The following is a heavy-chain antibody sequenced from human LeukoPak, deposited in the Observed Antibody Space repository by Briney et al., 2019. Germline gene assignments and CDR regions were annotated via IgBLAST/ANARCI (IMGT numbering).Heavy chain of an antibody. V-gene: IGHV1-69*06. CDR1: GYTFTSYG. D-gene: IGHD2-15*01. Sequence: GASVKVSCKASGYTFTSYGISWVRQAPGQGLEWMGGIIPIFGTANYAQKFQGRVTITADKSTSTAYMELSSLRSEDTAVYYCARDGYCSGGSCYGGYYYYYMDVWGKGTTVTVSS. J-gene: IGHJ6*03. CDR2: IIPIFGTA. CDR3: ARDGYCSGGSCYGGYYYYYMDV.